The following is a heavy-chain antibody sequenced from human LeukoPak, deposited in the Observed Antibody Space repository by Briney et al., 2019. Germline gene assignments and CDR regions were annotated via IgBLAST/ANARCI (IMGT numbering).Heavy chain of an antibody. J-gene: IGHJ4*02. V-gene: IGHV3-30-3*01. CDR3: ARDDPPGGYDSSGPPTDY. Sequence: GGSLRLSCAGSGLTFGSYAMSWVRQAPGKGLEWVAVISYDGSNKYYADSVKGRFTISRDNSKNTLYLQMNSLRAEDTAVYYCARDDPPGGYDSSGPPTDYWGQGTLVTVSS. D-gene: IGHD3-22*01. CDR2: ISYDGSNK. CDR1: GLTFGSYA.